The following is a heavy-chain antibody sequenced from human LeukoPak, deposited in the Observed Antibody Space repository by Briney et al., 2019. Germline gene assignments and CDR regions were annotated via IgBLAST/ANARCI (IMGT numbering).Heavy chain of an antibody. V-gene: IGHV3-21*01. D-gene: IGHD6-13*01. CDR2: ISSSSSYI. CDR1: GFSFSAYW. J-gene: IGHJ4*02. Sequence: GGSLRLSCAASGFSFSAYWMTWVRQAPGKGLEWVSSISSSSSYIYYADSVKGRFTISRDNAKNSLYLQMNSLRAEDTAVYYCASISSSSHRERGYWGQGTLVTVSS. CDR3: ASISSSSHRERGY.